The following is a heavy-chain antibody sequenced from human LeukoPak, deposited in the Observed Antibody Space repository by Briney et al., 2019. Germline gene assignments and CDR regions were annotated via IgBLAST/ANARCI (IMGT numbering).Heavy chain of an antibody. J-gene: IGHJ4*02. CDR2: ISSSSSYI. D-gene: IGHD2-2*01. Sequence: SGGSLRLSCGASGLTFSTYSMNWVRQAPGKGLEWVSSISSSSSYIYYADSVKGRFTISRDNAKNSLYLQMNSLRAEDTAVYYCARDREDIVVVPAAMVDWGQGTLVTVSS. CDR3: ARDREDIVVVPAAMVD. CDR1: GLTFSTYS. V-gene: IGHV3-21*01.